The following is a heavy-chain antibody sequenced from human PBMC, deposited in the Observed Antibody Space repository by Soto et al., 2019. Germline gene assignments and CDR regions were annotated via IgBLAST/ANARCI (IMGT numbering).Heavy chain of an antibody. CDR1: GGTLGSYT. Sequence: QVQLVQSGAEVKKPGSSVKVSCKASGGTLGSYTFSWVRQAPGQGLEWMGRIIPNLGITNYAQKFQGRITIIVDKSTSTAYMELSSLISEDTAVYYCARDKGYCSGASCPDFDYWGQGTLVTVSS. V-gene: IGHV1-69*08. D-gene: IGHD2-15*01. J-gene: IGHJ4*02. CDR3: ARDKGYCSGASCPDFDY. CDR2: IIPNLGIT.